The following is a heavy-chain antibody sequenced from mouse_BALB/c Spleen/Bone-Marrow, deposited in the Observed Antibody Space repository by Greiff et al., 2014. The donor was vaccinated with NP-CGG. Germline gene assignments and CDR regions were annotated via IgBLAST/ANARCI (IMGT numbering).Heavy chain of an antibody. J-gene: IGHJ2*01. Sequence: VQLQQPGAELVKPGASVKLSCTASGFNIKDTYMHWAKQRPEQGLEWIGRIDPANGNTKYDPKFQGKATITADTSSNTAYLQLSSLTSEDTAVYYCARYYYGSSYFDYWGQGTTLTVSS. CDR1: GFNIKDTY. V-gene: IGHV14-3*02. CDR3: ARYYYGSSYFDY. CDR2: IDPANGNT. D-gene: IGHD1-1*01.